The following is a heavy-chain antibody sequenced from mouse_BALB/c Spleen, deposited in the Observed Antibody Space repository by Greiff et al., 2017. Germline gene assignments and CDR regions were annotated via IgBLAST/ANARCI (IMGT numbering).Heavy chain of an antibody. Sequence: QVQLKQSGPELVKPGASVRISCKASGYTFTSYYIHWVKQRPGQGLEWIGWIYPGNVNTKYNEKFKGKATLTADKSSSTAYMQLSSLTSEDSAVYFCARGDYYRYEEDYYAMDYWGQGTSVTVSS. D-gene: IGHD2-14*01. CDR2: IYPGNVNT. CDR1: GYTFTSYY. J-gene: IGHJ4*01. CDR3: ARGDYYRYEEDYYAMDY. V-gene: IGHV1S56*01.